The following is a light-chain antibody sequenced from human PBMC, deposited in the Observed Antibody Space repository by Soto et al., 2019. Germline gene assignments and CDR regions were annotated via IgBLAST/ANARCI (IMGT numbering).Light chain of an antibody. V-gene: IGKV1-9*01. CDR1: QGISSY. CDR3: QQLNSYRLT. J-gene: IGKJ4*01. Sequence: DIQLTQSPSFLSASVGDRVTITCRASQGISSYFAWYQQKPGKAPKLLIYAVSALQCGVPSRFSGSASGTEFTLTISSLQPEDLATYYCQQLNSYRLTFGGGTKVAIK. CDR2: AVS.